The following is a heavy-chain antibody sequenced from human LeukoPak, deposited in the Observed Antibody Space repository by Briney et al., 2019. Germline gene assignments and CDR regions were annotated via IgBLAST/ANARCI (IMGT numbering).Heavy chain of an antibody. CDR3: AILGGGRDY. CDR1: GFTFDDYT. Sequence: GGSLRLSCAASGFTFDDYTMHWVRQAPGKGLEWVSLISWDGGSTYYADSVKGRFTISRDNSKNSLYLQMNSLRAEDTAVYYCAILGGGRDYWGQGTLVTVSS. J-gene: IGHJ4*02. V-gene: IGHV3-43*01. CDR2: ISWDGGST. D-gene: IGHD2-15*01.